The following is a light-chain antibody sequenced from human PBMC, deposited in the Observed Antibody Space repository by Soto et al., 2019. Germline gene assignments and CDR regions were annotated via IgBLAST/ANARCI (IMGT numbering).Light chain of an antibody. V-gene: IGKV1-33*01. Sequence: DIQMTQSPSSLSASVGDRVTIICQASQDINNCLNWYQQKPGKAPKLLIYDSSNLEIGVPSRFSGSGYGTRFSFTISSLQPEDIATYYCQQFDNLPFTFGQGTRLQIK. CDR1: QDINNC. CDR2: DSS. J-gene: IGKJ5*01. CDR3: QQFDNLPFT.